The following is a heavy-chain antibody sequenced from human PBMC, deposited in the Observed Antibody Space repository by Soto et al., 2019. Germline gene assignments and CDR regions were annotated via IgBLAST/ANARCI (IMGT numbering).Heavy chain of an antibody. D-gene: IGHD3-10*01. CDR1: GFTFSSYS. CDR2: ISSSSSTI. Sequence: GGSLRLSCAASGFTFSSYSMNWVRQAPGKGLEWVSYISSSSSTIYYADSVKGRFTISRDNAKNSLYLQMNSLRDEDTAVYYCARDELNVMVRGYDYWGQGTLVTVSS. CDR3: ARDELNVMVRGYDY. V-gene: IGHV3-48*02. J-gene: IGHJ4*02.